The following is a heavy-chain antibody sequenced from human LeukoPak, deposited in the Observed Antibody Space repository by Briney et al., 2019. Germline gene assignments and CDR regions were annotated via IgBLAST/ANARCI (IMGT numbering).Heavy chain of an antibody. V-gene: IGHV4-61*01. CDR3: ARDTVTTEVFDY. J-gene: IGHJ4*02. Sequence: SETLSLTCTGSGGSVSSGSYYWSWIRQPPGKGLEWIGYIYYSGSTNYNPSLKSRVTISVDTSKNQFSLKLSSVTAADTAVYYCARDTVTTEVFDYWGQGTLVTVSS. CDR1: GGSVSSGSYY. D-gene: IGHD4-17*01. CDR2: IYYSGST.